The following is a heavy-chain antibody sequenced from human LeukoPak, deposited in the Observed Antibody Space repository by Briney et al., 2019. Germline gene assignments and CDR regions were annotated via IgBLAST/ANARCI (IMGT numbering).Heavy chain of an antibody. CDR1: AGSISSHY. J-gene: IGHJ4*02. D-gene: IGHD4-11*01. CDR2: IYYSGTT. Sequence: SDTLSLTCSVSAGSISSHYWTWIRQPPGKGLEWIGFIYYSGTTNHNPSLKSRVTISVDTSKNQFSLKLSSVTAADTDVYYCARENPYSRRQLDYWGQGTLVTVSS. V-gene: IGHV4-59*11. CDR3: ARENPYSRRQLDY.